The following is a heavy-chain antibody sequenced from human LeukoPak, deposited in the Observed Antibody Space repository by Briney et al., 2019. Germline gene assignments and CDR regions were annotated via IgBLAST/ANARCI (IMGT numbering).Heavy chain of an antibody. Sequence: PGRSLRLSCAASGFTFSSYAMHWVRQAPGKGLEWVAVIWYGGSNKYYADSVKGRFTISRDNSKNTLYLQMNSLRAEDTAVYYCAKELAVAGLHRRAFDIWGQGTMVTVSS. V-gene: IGHV3-30*04. CDR2: IWYGGSNK. CDR1: GFTFSSYA. D-gene: IGHD6-19*01. J-gene: IGHJ3*02. CDR3: AKELAVAGLHRRAFDI.